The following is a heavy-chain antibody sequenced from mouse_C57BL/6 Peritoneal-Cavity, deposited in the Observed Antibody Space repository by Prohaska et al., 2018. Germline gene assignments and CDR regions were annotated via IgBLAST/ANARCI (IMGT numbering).Heavy chain of an antibody. CDR2: INPDSRTI. V-gene: IGHV4-1*01. CDR3: ARRDGYYWYFDV. J-gene: IGHJ1*03. CDR1: GLDFSRYW. D-gene: IGHD2-3*01. Sequence: EVKILQSGGGLVQPGGSLKLSCAASGLDFSRYWMSWVRRAPGKGLEWIGEINPDSRTINDAPSLKDKFSISRDNAKNTLYLQMSKVRSDETALYYCARRDGYYWYFDVWGTETRGTVSS.